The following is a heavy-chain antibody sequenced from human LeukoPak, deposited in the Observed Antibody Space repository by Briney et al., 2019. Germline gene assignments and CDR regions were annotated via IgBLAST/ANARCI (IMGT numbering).Heavy chain of an antibody. D-gene: IGHD3-3*01. CDR3: ARMTIFGVVPYYFDY. CDR1: GGSISSSSYY. J-gene: IGHJ4*02. CDR2: IYYSGST. V-gene: IGHV4-39*07. Sequence: SETLSLTCTVSGGSISSSSYYWGWIRQPPGKGLEWIGSIYYSGSTYYNPSLKSRVTISVDTSKNQFSLKLTPVTAADTAVYYCARMTIFGVVPYYFDYWGQGTLVTVSS.